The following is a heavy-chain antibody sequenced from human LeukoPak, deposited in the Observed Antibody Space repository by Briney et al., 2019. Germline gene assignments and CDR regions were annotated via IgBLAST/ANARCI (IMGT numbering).Heavy chain of an antibody. CDR3: ATYSGSYSFDY. V-gene: IGHV4-59*01. CDR1: GASISSYF. CDR2: IYYDGTT. Sequence: SETLSLTCTVSGASISSYFWSWIRQSPGKGLEWIGYIYYDGTTNYNPSLKSRVTISVDTSRNQFSLELSSVTAADTAVYFCATYSGSYSFDYWGQGALVLVSS. J-gene: IGHJ4*02. D-gene: IGHD1-26*01.